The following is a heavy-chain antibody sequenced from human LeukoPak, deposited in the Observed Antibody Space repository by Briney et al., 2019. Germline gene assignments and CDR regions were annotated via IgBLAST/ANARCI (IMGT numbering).Heavy chain of an antibody. Sequence: EGSLRLSCAASGFTFSSYGMHWVRQAPGKGLEWVAYIRFDGSNNYYADSLKGRFTISRDNSKNTLYLQMNSLGVEDTAVYSCARGGVNYASDYWGQGTLVTVSS. V-gene: IGHV3-30*02. D-gene: IGHD1-7*01. CDR2: IRFDGSNN. CDR1: GFTFSSYG. CDR3: ARGGVNYASDY. J-gene: IGHJ4*02.